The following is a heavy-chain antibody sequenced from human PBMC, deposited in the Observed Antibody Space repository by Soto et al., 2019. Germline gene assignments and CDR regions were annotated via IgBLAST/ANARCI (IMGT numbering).Heavy chain of an antibody. CDR3: AKDGNDWGAFDI. D-gene: IGHD3-9*01. Sequence: GGSLRLSCAASGFTFSSYTMSWVRQAPGKGLEWVSAISGSGGSTYYADSVKGRFTISRDNSKNTLYLQMNSLRAEDTAVYYCAKDGNDWGAFDIWGQGTMVTVSS. CDR1: GFTFSSYT. CDR2: ISGSGGST. J-gene: IGHJ3*02. V-gene: IGHV3-23*01.